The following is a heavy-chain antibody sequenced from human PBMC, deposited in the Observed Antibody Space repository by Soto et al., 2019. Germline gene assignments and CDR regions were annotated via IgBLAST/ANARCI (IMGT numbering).Heavy chain of an antibody. CDR1: GGSINTYY. CDR3: ARVGATAEFDS. D-gene: IGHD1-26*01. V-gene: IGHV4-59*01. J-gene: IGHJ4*02. CDR2: MSYPGRT. Sequence: QVQLQESGPGLVKPSETLSLTCTVSGGSINTYYWSWIRQPPGKGLEWIGYMSYPGRTDFNPSLARRVTSAGDRSKNQFSLQLSSVTAADTAVYSCARVGATAEFDSWGQGTRVTVSS.